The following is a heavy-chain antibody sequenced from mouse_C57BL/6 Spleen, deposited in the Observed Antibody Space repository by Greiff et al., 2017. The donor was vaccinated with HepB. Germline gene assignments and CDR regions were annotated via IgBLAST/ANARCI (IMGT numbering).Heavy chain of an antibody. Sequence: QVQLKQPGAELVKPGASVKLSCKASGYTFTSYWMHWVKQRPGRGLEWIGRIDPNSGGTKYNEKFKSKATLTVDKPSSTAYMQRSSLTSEDSAVYYCARNPRWYFDVWGTGTTVTVSS. CDR2: IDPNSGGT. V-gene: IGHV1-72*01. J-gene: IGHJ1*03. CDR1: GYTFTSYW. CDR3: ARNPRWYFDV.